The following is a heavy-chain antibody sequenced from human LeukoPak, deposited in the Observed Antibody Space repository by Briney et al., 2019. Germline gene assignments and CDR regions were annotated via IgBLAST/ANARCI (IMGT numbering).Heavy chain of an antibody. Sequence: PSETLSLTCTGSGGSLSSRTHYWHWLRQPPGKGLEWLASIYHSGRTYYNASLQSRVTISVDTSKHQFSLRLTSVTAADTAVYYCACPHSASYNSWGPGTLVTVSS. D-gene: IGHD2-2*02. V-gene: IGHV4-39*01. J-gene: IGHJ4*02. CDR2: IYHSGRT. CDR3: ACPHSASYNS. CDR1: GGSLSSRTHY.